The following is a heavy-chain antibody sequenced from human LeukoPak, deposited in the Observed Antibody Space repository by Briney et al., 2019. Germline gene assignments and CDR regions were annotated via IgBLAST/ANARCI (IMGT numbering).Heavy chain of an antibody. J-gene: IGHJ6*02. Sequence: GRSLRLSCAASGFTFSSFGMHWVRQAPGKGLEWVAVISYDGSNKYYADSVKGRFTISRDNSKNTLYLQMNSLRAEDTAVYSCANQLHPLLSDDYGMDVWGQGTTVTVSS. D-gene: IGHD1-7*01. CDR3: ANQLHPLLSDDYGMDV. V-gene: IGHV3-30*18. CDR2: ISYDGSNK. CDR1: GFTFSSFG.